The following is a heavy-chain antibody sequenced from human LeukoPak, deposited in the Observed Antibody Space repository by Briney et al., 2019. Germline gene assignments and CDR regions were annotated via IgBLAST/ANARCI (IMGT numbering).Heavy chain of an antibody. Sequence: SSETLSLTCAVSGGSISSSSYYWGWIRQPPGKGLEWIGSIYYSGSTYYNPSLKSRVTISVDTSKNQFSLKLSSVTAADTAVYYCARPSGSYSYYGMDVWGQGTTVTVSS. J-gene: IGHJ6*02. V-gene: IGHV4-39*01. CDR2: IYYSGST. D-gene: IGHD1-26*01. CDR3: ARPSGSYSYYGMDV. CDR1: GGSISSSSYY.